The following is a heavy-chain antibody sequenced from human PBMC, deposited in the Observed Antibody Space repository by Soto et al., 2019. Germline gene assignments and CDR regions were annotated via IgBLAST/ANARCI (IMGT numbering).Heavy chain of an antibody. CDR3: ARGDSMIEGAPGGMGV. J-gene: IGHJ6*02. V-gene: IGHV1-46*01. CDR2: INPSGTST. Sequence: ASVKVSCKASGFIFTNYYMHWVRQAPGHGLEWMGVINPSGTSTTYAQSFQGRVIMTRDTSTTTVSMELSSLGYDDTAVYFGARGDSMIEGAPGGMGVWGQGTTVTVSS. D-gene: IGHD3-22*01. CDR1: GFIFTNYY.